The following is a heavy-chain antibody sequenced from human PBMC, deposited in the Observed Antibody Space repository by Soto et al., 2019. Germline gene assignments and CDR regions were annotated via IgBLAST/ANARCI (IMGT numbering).Heavy chain of an antibody. D-gene: IGHD5-18*01. Sequence: QVQLLQSGAEVKKPGSSVKVSCKAYGGTFSRYAISWVRQAPGQGLEWRGGIIPIFGTANYAQKCQGRVTITADESTSTAYMELSILISEDTAVYYCAREGGYSYGYFDYWCQGTLVTVSS. CDR1: GGTFSRYA. CDR3: AREGGYSYGYFDY. J-gene: IGHJ4*02. CDR2: IIPIFGTA. V-gene: IGHV1-69*01.